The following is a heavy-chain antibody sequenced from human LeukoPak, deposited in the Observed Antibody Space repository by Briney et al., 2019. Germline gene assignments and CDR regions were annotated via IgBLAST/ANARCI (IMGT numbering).Heavy chain of an antibody. CDR2: INPDSGGT. D-gene: IGHD6-25*01. J-gene: IGHJ3*02. CDR3: ASVEQRLGDAFDI. CDR1: GYTFTGYY. Sequence: ASVKVSCKASGYTFTGYYMHWVRQAPGQGLEWMGWINPDSGGTIYAQNFQGRVTMTRDTSISTAYMELSSLRSDDTAVYYCASVEQRLGDAFDIWGQGTMVTVSS. V-gene: IGHV1-2*02.